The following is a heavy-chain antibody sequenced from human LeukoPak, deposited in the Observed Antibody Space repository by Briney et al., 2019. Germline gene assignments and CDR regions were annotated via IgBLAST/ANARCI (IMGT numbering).Heavy chain of an antibody. D-gene: IGHD3-3*01. CDR3: ARGVTIFGVVTPPYDAFDI. J-gene: IGHJ3*02. Sequence: KPSETLSLTCTVSGGSISSYYWSWIRQPPGKGLEWIGSIYYSGSTNYNPSLKSRVTISVDTSKNQFSLKLSSVTAADTAVYYCARGVTIFGVVTPPYDAFDIWGQGTMVTVSS. CDR2: IYYSGST. V-gene: IGHV4-59*01. CDR1: GGSISSYY.